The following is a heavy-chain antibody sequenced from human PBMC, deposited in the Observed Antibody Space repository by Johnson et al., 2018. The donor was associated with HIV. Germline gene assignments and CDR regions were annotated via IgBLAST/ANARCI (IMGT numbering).Heavy chain of an antibody. J-gene: IGHJ3*02. CDR3: ASRTKYKSRPKYGSGSSAFDI. D-gene: IGHD3-10*01. Sequence: VQLVESGGGFVQRLSCVVSSFIVTRKYMTWVRQAPGKGLEWVSGISWNSGSIGYVDSVKGRFTISRDNAKNSLYLQMNSLRAEDPAVYYCASRTKYKSRPKYGSGSSAFDIWGQGTMVTVSS. CDR1: SFIVTRKY. V-gene: IGHV3-48*04. CDR2: ISWNSGSI.